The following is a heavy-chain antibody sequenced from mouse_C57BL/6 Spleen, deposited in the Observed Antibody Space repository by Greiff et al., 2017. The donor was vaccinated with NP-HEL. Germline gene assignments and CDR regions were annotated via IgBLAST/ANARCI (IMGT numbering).Heavy chain of an antibody. D-gene: IGHD3-2*02. V-gene: IGHV5-16*01. CDR2: INYDGSST. J-gene: IGHJ2*01. CDR3: ARVRQLRLYFDY. Sequence: EVQLVESEGGLVQPGSSMKLSCTASGFTFSDYYMAWVRQVPEKGLEWVANINYDGSSTYYLDSLKSRFIISRDNAKNILYLQMSSLKSEDTATYYCARVRQLRLYFDYWGQGTTLTVSS. CDR1: GFTFSDYY.